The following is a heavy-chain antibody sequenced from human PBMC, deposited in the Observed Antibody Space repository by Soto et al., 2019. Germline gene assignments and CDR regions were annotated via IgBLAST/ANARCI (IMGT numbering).Heavy chain of an antibody. CDR2: IYHSGIT. D-gene: IGHD3-16*02. V-gene: IGHV4-31*03. Sequence: SETLSLTCSVNGGSISSGYYWTWLRQHSTRGLEWIGYIYHSGITYYNPSFRSRVIMSVDTSKSQFFVQVTSVTAADTAIYYCARDVSDSYWGTYRMIDSWSQGTLVTVSS. J-gene: IGHJ4*02. CDR1: GGSISSGYY. CDR3: ARDVSDSYWGTYRMIDS.